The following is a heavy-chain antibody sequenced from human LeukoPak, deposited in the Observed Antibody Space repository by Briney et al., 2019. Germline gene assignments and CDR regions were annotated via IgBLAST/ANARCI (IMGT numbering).Heavy chain of an antibody. V-gene: IGHV1-2*02. CDR1: GYTFTGYY. CDR2: INPNSGGT. D-gene: IGHD3-22*01. J-gene: IGHJ4*02. CDR3: ARTTYYYDSSGYYLLDY. Sequence: GASVKVSCKASGYTFTGYYMHWVRQAPGQGLEGMGWINPNSGGTNYAQKFQGRVTMTRDTSISTAYMELSRLRSDDTAVYYCARTTYYYDSSGYYLLDYWGQGTLVTVSS.